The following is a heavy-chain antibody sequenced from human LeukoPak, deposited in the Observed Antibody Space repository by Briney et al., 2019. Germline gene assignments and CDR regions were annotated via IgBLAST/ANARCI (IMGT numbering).Heavy chain of an antibody. CDR3: ARDSYFDY. J-gene: IGHJ4*02. CDR2: IKQDESEK. CDR1: GFTISSYW. Sequence: GGSLRLSCAVSGFTISSYWMTWVRQAPGKGLEWVANIKQDESEKYYVESVKGRFTISRDNAKNSLYLQMNSLRAEDTAVYYCARDSYFDYWGQGTLVTVSS. V-gene: IGHV3-7*03.